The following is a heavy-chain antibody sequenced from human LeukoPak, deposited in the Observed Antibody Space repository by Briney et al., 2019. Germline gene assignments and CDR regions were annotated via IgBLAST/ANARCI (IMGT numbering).Heavy chain of an antibody. CDR1: GYSFTSYW. D-gene: IGHD2-8*01. V-gene: IGHV5-51*01. Sequence: GESLKISCKGSGYSFTSYWIGWVRQMPGKGLEWMGIIYPGDSDTRYSPSFQGQVTISADKSISTAYLQWSSLKASDTAMYYCARIYSDLMMYANDDYWGQGTLVTVSS. CDR3: ARIYSDLMMYANDDY. CDR2: IYPGDSDT. J-gene: IGHJ4*02.